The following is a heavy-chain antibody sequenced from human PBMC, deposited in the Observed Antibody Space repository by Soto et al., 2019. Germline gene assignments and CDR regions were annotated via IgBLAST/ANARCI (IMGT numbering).Heavy chain of an antibody. J-gene: IGHJ6*02. CDR1: GVSINSNNW. Sequence: QVQLQESGPGLVKPSGTLSLTCVVSGVSINSNNWWSWVRQSPGKGLEWIGHFYHSGRSNYNPSLRSRVSISVDKFKNQFSLKLSSVTAADTAVYYCARDPGSHDFWCGTWRGMDVWGQGTTVTVSS. V-gene: IGHV4-4*02. CDR3: ARDPGSHDFWCGTWRGMDV. D-gene: IGHD3-3*01. CDR2: FYHSGRS.